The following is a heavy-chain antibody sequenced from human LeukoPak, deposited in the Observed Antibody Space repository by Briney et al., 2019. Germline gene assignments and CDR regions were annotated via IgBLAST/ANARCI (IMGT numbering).Heavy chain of an antibody. J-gene: IGHJ5*02. CDR2: INPSGGST. D-gene: IGHD3-9*01. V-gene: IGHV1-46*01. Sequence: ASVKVSCKASGYTFTSYYMHWVRQAPGQGLEWMGIINPSGGSTSYAQKFQGRVTMTEDTSTDTAYMELSSLRSEDTAVYYCATDRYYDILTGYYKSPFLFDPWGQGTLVTVSS. CDR3: ATDRYYDILTGYYKSPFLFDP. CDR1: GYTFTSYY.